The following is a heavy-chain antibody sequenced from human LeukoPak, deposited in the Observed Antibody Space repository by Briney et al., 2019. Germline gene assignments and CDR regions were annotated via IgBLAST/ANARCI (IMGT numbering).Heavy chain of an antibody. CDR2: IYYSGST. J-gene: IGHJ6*02. V-gene: IGHV4-59*01. D-gene: IGHD6-6*01. CDR1: GGSISSYY. Sequence: SSETLSLTCTVSGGSISSYYWSWIRQPPGKGLEWIGYIYYSGSTNYNPSLKSRVTISVDTSKNQFSLKLSSATAADTAAYYCARRIAAFNYGMDVWGQGTTVTVSS. CDR3: ARRIAAFNYGMDV.